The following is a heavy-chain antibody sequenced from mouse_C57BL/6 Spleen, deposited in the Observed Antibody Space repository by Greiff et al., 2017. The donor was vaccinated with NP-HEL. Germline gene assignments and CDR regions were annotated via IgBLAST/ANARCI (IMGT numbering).Heavy chain of an antibody. CDR2: INPSTGGT. D-gene: IGHD1-1*01. CDR1: GYSFTGYY. V-gene: IGHV1-42*01. Sequence: VQLQQSGPELVKPGASVKISCKASGYSFTGYYMNWVKQSPEKSLEWIGEINPSTGGTTYNQKFKAKATLTVDKSSSTAYMQLKSLTSEDSAFYYCATKGFYYGSSYVNWGQGTLVTVSA. CDR3: ATKGFYYGSSYVN. J-gene: IGHJ3*01.